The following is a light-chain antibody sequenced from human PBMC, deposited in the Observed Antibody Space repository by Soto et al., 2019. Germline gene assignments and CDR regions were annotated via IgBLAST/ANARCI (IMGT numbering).Light chain of an antibody. J-gene: IGKJ4*01. CDR1: QDIRDD. CDR3: QQYFSYPLT. V-gene: IGKV1-17*01. CDR2: AAS. Sequence: DIQMTQSPSSLSASVGDRVIITCRASQDIRDDLGWYQQKPGKAPRRLIYAASTLQSGVPSRFSGSGSGTEFTLTISSLQTEDVAVYYCQQYFSYPLTFGGGTKVDIK.